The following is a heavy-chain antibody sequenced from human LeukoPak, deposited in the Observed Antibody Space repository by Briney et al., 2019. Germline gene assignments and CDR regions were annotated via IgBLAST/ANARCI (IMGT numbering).Heavy chain of an antibody. CDR1: GGSISSHY. Sequence: SETLSLTCTVSGGSISSHYWSWIRQPAGKGLEWIGRMYTSGSTNYNPSLESRVTMSVDMSKNQFSLKLCSVTAADTAVYYCARSGGSSGWYYFDYWGQGTLVTVSS. V-gene: IGHV4-4*07. CDR3: ARSGGSSGWYYFDY. J-gene: IGHJ4*02. D-gene: IGHD6-19*01. CDR2: MYTSGST.